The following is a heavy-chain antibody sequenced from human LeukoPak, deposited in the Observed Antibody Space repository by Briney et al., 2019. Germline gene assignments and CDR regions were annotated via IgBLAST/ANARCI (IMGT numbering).Heavy chain of an antibody. CDR1: GFTFSSYG. Sequence: GGSLRLSCAASGFTFSSYGMHWVRQAPGKGLEWVAVISYDGSNKYYADSVKGRFTISRDNSKNTLYLQMNSLRAEDTAVYYCAKGRPGYSIYFLSDWGQGTLVTVSS. CDR2: ISYDGSNK. V-gene: IGHV3-30*18. J-gene: IGHJ4*02. D-gene: IGHD6-13*01. CDR3: AKGRPGYSIYFLSD.